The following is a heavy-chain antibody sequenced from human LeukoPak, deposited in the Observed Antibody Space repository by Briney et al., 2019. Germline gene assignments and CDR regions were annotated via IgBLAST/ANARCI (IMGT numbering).Heavy chain of an antibody. Sequence: PSQTLSLTCTVSGGSISSGSYYWSWIRQPAGKGLEWIGRIYTSGSTNYNPSLKSRVTISVDTSKNQFSLKLSSVTAADTAVYYCAREGVAGTAWGQGTLVTVSS. V-gene: IGHV4-61*02. CDR3: AREGVAGTA. CDR1: GGSISSGSYY. CDR2: IYTSGST. D-gene: IGHD6-19*01. J-gene: IGHJ4*02.